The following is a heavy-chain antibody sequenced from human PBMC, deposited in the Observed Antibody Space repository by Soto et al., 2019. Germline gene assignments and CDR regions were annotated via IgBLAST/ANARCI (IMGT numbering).Heavy chain of an antibody. Sequence: QLVESGGGLVQPGGSLRLSCAASGFIFSSYWMHWVRRAPGKGLVWVSRLNSDGSSTSYADSVKGRFTISRDNAKNTLYLQMNSLRAEDTAVYYCAREPLYVSGPLDYWGQGTLVTVSS. CDR3: AREPLYVSGPLDY. CDR1: GFIFSSYW. D-gene: IGHD6-19*01. CDR2: LNSDGSST. J-gene: IGHJ4*02. V-gene: IGHV3-74*01.